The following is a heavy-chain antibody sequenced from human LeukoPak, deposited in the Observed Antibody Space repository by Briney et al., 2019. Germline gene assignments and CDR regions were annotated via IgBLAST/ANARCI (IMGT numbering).Heavy chain of an antibody. CDR3: AKDGDFRGVIAPFDY. CDR1: GFTFSSYA. D-gene: IGHD3-10*01. J-gene: IGHJ4*02. Sequence: GGSLRLSCAASGFTFSSYAMSWVRRAPGKGLEWVSAISGSGGSTYYADSVKGRFTISRDNSKNTLYLQMNSLGAEDTAVYYCAKDGDFRGVIAPFDYWGQGTLVTVSS. V-gene: IGHV3-23*01. CDR2: ISGSGGST.